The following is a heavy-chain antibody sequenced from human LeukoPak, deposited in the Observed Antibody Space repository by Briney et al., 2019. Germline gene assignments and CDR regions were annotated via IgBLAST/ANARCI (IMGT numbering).Heavy chain of an antibody. Sequence: GGSLRLSCAASGFTVGSNYMSWVRQAPGQGLEWVSIIYNGGSTYYADSVKGRFTISRDNFKNTLFLQMNSLRAEDTAVYFCVPNSGWYYWGQGALVTVSS. V-gene: IGHV3-66*01. CDR3: VPNSGWYY. CDR1: GFTVGSNY. D-gene: IGHD6-19*01. CDR2: IYNGGST. J-gene: IGHJ4*02.